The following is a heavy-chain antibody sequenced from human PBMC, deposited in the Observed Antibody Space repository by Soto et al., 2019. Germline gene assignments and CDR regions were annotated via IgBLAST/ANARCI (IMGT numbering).Heavy chain of an antibody. CDR3: AHSWYCSGGSCYYTYSFDY. CDR1: GFSLSTSGLG. CDR2: IYWDDDN. D-gene: IGHD2-15*01. V-gene: IGHV2-5*02. J-gene: IGHJ4*02. Sequence: QITLKESGPTLVKPTQTLTLTCTFAGFSLSTSGLGVGWIRQPPGKALEWLALIYWDDDNRYSPSLKSRLTITKDTSKTQVVLTMTNVDPVDTATYCCAHSWYCSGGSCYYTYSFDYGGQGTLVTVSS.